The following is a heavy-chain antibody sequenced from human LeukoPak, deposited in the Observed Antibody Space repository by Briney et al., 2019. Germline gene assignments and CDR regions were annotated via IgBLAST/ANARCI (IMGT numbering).Heavy chain of an antibody. V-gene: IGHV4-34*01. CDR1: GGSFSGYY. CDR3: ARARRGYGDYVLNWFDP. CDR2: INHSGST. D-gene: IGHD4-17*01. J-gene: IGHJ5*02. Sequence: SETLSLTCAVYGGSFSGYYWSGIRQPPGKGLEWIGEINHSGSTNYNPSLKSRVTISVDTSKNQFSLKLSSVTAADTAVYYCARARRGYGDYVLNWFDPWGQGTLVTVSS.